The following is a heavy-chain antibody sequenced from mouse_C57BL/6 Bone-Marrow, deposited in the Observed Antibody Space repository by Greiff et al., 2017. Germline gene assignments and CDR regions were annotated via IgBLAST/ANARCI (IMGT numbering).Heavy chain of an antibody. D-gene: IGHD2-3*01. CDR2: IHPRSGNT. CDR3: ARSPWLLRSDY. J-gene: IGHJ2*01. V-gene: IGHV1-81*01. CDR1: GYTFTSYG. Sequence: VQLQQSGAELARPGASVKLSCKASGYTFTSYGISWVKQRTGQGLEWIGEIHPRSGNTYYNEKFKGKATLTADKSSSTAYMELRSLTAEYSAFYFCARSPWLLRSDYWGQGTTLTVSS.